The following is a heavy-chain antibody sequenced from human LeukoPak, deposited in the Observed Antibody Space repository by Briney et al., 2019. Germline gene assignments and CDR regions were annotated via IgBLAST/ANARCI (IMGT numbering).Heavy chain of an antibody. D-gene: IGHD6-19*01. Sequence: SETLSLTCNVSGASMSSNYWSWIRQPPGKGLEWIGYAYYSGSTTYNPSLESRVTISVDTSKNQFSLKLTAVTAADTAVYYCARNSAVATSRSWFDPWGQGTLVTVSS. CDR3: ARNSAVATSRSWFDP. CDR1: GASMSSNY. V-gene: IGHV4-59*08. CDR2: AYYSGST. J-gene: IGHJ5*02.